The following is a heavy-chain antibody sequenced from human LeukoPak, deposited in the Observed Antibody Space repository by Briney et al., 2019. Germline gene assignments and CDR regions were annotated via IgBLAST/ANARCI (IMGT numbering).Heavy chain of an antibody. J-gene: IGHJ4*02. D-gene: IGHD3-22*01. CDR2: IYHSGST. V-gene: IGHV4-34*01. Sequence: PSETLSLTCAVYGGSFSGYYWSWIRQPPGKGLEWIGEIYHSGSTNYNPSLKSRVTISIDKSKNQFFLKLSSVTVADTAVYYCARGDSSGYPDYWGQGTLVTVSS. CDR1: GGSFSGYY. CDR3: ARGDSSGYPDY.